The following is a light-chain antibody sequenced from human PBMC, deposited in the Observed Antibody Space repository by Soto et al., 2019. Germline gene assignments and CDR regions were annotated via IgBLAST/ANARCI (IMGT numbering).Light chain of an antibody. CDR1: QSISIY. V-gene: IGKV1-39*01. CDR3: QQSSSTPPFT. Sequence: DIQMTQSPSSLSASVGDRVTITCRASQSISIYLNWYQQKPGKAPKLLIYAASSLQSGVPSRFSADGSGTDFTLTINSLQPEDFATYYCQQSSSTPPFTFGPGTKVDIK. J-gene: IGKJ3*01. CDR2: AAS.